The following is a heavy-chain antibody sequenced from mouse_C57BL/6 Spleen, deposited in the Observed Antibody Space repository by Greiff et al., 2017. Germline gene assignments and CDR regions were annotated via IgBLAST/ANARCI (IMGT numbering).Heavy chain of an antibody. CDR1: GYTFTSYW. CDR3: ARSHYGSIYYAMDY. CDR2: IYPGSGST. D-gene: IGHD1-1*01. Sequence: QVQLQQSGAELVKPGASVKMSCKASGYTFTSYWITWVKQRPGQGLEWIGDIYPGSGSTNYNEKFKSKATLTVDTSSSTAYMQLSSLTSEDSAVYYCARSHYGSIYYAMDYWGQGTSDTVSS. V-gene: IGHV1-55*01. J-gene: IGHJ4*01.